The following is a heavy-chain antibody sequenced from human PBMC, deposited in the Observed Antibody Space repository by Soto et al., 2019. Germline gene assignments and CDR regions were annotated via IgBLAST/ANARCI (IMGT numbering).Heavy chain of an antibody. CDR1: GYTFTSYD. CDR2: MNPNSGNT. Sequence: GASVKVSCKASGYTFTSYDINWVRQATGQGPEWMGWMNPNSGNTGYAQKFQGRVTMTRNTSISTAYMELSSLRSEDTAVYYCARATAYYDFWSGYNDDAFDIWGQGTMVTV. V-gene: IGHV1-8*01. CDR3: ARATAYYDFWSGYNDDAFDI. J-gene: IGHJ3*02. D-gene: IGHD3-3*01.